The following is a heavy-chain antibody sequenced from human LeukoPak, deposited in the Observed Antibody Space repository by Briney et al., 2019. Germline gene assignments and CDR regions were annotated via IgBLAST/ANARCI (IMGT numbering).Heavy chain of an antibody. CDR2: IKQDGSEK. CDR1: GLTFSNYW. J-gene: IGHJ4*02. Sequence: GGSLRLSCAASGLTFSNYWMDWVRQAPGKGLEWVANIKQDGSEKNCVDSVKGRFIISRDNAKNSLYLQMNTLRADDTAVYYCARDGFGTGSNWGQGTLVTVSS. CDR3: ARDGFGTGSN. V-gene: IGHV3-7*03. D-gene: IGHD3-16*01.